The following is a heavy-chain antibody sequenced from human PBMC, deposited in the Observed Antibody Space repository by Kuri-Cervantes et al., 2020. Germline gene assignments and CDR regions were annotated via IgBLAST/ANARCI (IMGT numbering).Heavy chain of an antibody. D-gene: IGHD2-2*01. J-gene: IGHJ6*02. CDR1: GFTVSSNY. Sequence: GGSLRLSCAASGFTVSSNYMSWVRQAPGKGLEWVSVIYSGGSTYYADSVKGRFTISRDNSKNTLYLQMNSLRAEDTAVYYCARDVVPAAIVGRYYYYGMDVWGQGTTVTVSS. CDR2: IYSGGST. CDR3: ARDVVPAAIVGRYYYYGMDV. V-gene: IGHV3-66*01.